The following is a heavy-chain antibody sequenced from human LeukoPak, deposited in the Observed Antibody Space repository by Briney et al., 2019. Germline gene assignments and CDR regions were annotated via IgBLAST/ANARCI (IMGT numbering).Heavy chain of an antibody. CDR3: ARVVAAVSLSLDY. Sequence: PSETLSLTCTVSGGSISSSGYYWGWIRQPPGKGLEWIGSIYYSGSTYYNPSLKSRVTISVDTSKNQFSLKLSSVTAADTAVYYCARVVAAVSLSLDYWGQGTLVTVSS. CDR1: GGSISSSGYY. J-gene: IGHJ4*02. D-gene: IGHD6-13*01. CDR2: IYYSGST. V-gene: IGHV4-39*07.